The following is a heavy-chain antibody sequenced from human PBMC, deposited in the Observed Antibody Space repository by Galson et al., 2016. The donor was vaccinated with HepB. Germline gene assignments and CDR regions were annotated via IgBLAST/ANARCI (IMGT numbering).Heavy chain of an antibody. CDR2: IKFDGNEK. Sequence: SLRLSCAASGFTFSSYWMTWVRQAPGKGLEWVANIKFDGNEKDYVDSVKGRFTISRDNAKNSLYLQMNSLKIEDTAVYYCARVGYCSSTTCRQAYDYWGQGTLVTVSS. CDR1: GFTFSSYW. J-gene: IGHJ4*02. D-gene: IGHD2-2*01. CDR3: ARVGYCSSTTCRQAYDY. V-gene: IGHV3-7*03.